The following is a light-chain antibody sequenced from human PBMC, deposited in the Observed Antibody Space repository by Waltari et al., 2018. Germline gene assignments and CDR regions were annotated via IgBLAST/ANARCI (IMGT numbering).Light chain of an antibody. J-gene: IGKJ1*01. CDR3: QKYVSLPAT. CDR1: QRVSRY. V-gene: IGKV3-20*01. Sequence: EIVLTQSPGPLSLSPGERATLSCSASQRVSRYLAWYQQKPGQAPRLLIYGASTRATGIPDRFSGSGSGTDFSLTISRLEPEDFAVYYCQKYVSLPATFGQGTKVEIK. CDR2: GAS.